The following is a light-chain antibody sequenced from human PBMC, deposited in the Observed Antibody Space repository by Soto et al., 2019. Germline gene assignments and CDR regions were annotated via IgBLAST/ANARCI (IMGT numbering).Light chain of an antibody. Sequence: ETVLTQSPGTESLSPGERATLSCTTSQSVRSNYLAWYQQKPGQAPRLLIYGVFSRATGIPDRFSGSGSGTDFTLTISGLEPEDSAVYYCQHYDGSPRTFGQGTKLEI. V-gene: IGKV3-20*01. J-gene: IGKJ2*01. CDR3: QHYDGSPRT. CDR1: QSVRSNY. CDR2: GVF.